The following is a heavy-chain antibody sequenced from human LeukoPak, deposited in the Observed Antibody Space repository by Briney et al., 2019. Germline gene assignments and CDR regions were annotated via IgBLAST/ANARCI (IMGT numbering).Heavy chain of an antibody. CDR1: GFTFSNYA. CDR3: AKSPSALVDYYYYMEV. Sequence: PGGSLRLSCAASGFTFSNYAMSWVRQAPGKGLEWVSVISSGSGSVFYADSVKGRFTISRDNSRNTLYLQMNSLRREDTAVYACAKSPSALVDYYYYMEVWGKGPRSPSP. J-gene: IGHJ6*03. V-gene: IGHV3-23*01. D-gene: IGHD2-8*02. CDR2: ISSGSGSV.